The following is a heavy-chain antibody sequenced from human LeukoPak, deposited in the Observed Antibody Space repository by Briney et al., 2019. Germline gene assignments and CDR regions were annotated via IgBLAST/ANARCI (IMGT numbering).Heavy chain of an antibody. D-gene: IGHD2-21*02. CDR1: GFSLSTSGMR. V-gene: IGHV2-70*04. Sequence: SGPAMVKPTQTLTLTCTFSGFSLSTSGMRVSWIRQPPGKALEWLARIDWDDDKFYSTSLKTRLTISKDTSKNQVVLTMTNMDPVDTATYYCARTPYCGGDCYVDYWGQGTLVTVSS. CDR3: ARTPYCGGDCYVDY. CDR2: IDWDDDK. J-gene: IGHJ4*02.